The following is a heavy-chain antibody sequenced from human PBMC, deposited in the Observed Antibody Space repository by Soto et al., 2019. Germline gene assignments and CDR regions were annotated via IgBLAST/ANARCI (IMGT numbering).Heavy chain of an antibody. Sequence: QVQLVESGGGVVQPGRSLRLSCAASGFTFSSYGMHWVRQAPGKGLEWVAVIWYDGSNKYYADSVKGRFTISRDNSKNTLYLQMNSLRAEDTAVYYCARDLRRTSIDYWGQGTLVTVSS. J-gene: IGHJ4*02. CDR1: GFTFSSYG. V-gene: IGHV3-33*01. D-gene: IGHD3-3*02. CDR3: ARDLRRTSIDY. CDR2: IWYDGSNK.